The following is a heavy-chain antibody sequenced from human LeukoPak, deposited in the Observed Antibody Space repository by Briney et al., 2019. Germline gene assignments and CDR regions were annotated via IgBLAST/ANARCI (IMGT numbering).Heavy chain of an antibody. CDR2: ISAYNGNT. CDR3: ARGATAGRFSLRPTGAYYMDV. Sequence: ASVKVSCKASGYTFTSYGISWVRQAPGQGLEWMGWISAYNGNTNCAQKFQGRVTMTRDTSINTAYMELSSLRFDDTAVYYCARGATAGRFSLRPTGAYYMDVWGKGTTVTVSS. J-gene: IGHJ6*03. D-gene: IGHD6-13*01. CDR1: GYTFTSYG. V-gene: IGHV1-18*01.